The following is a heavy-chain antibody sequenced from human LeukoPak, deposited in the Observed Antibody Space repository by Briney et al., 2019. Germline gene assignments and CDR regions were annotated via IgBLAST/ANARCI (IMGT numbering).Heavy chain of an antibody. Sequence: GRSLRLSCAASGFTFSSCGMHWVRQAPGKGLEWVAVIWYDGTNKYYADSVKGRFTISRDNSKNTLYLQMNSLRAEDTAVYYCARDRWHSSGWYTGEFDYRGQGTLVTVSS. V-gene: IGHV3-33*01. CDR2: IWYDGTNK. J-gene: IGHJ4*02. CDR3: ARDRWHSSGWYTGEFDY. D-gene: IGHD6-19*01. CDR1: GFTFSSCG.